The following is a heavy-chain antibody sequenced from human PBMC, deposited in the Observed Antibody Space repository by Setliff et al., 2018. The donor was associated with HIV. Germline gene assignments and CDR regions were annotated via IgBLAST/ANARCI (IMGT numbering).Heavy chain of an antibody. V-gene: IGHV4-61*02. J-gene: IGHJ4*02. CDR1: GGSISSGSYY. CDR2: IYTSGST. D-gene: IGHD6-13*01. CDR3: ARDQGSTWFWDYFDY. Sequence: SETLSLTCTVSGGSISSGSYYWSWIRQPAGKGLEWIGPIYTSGSTHYNPSLKSRVSISVDTSKNQFSLKLNSVTAADTAVYYCARDQGSTWFWDYFDYWGQGTLVTVSS.